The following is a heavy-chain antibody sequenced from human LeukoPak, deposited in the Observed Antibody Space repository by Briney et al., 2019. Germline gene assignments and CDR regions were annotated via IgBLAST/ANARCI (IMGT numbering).Heavy chain of an antibody. V-gene: IGHV3-7*01. CDR3: AREGGSGWYSGWFDP. Sequence: QAGGSLRLSCAASGFTFSSYWMSWVRQAPGKGLEWVANINQDGSEKRYVDSVKGRFTISRDNAETSLYLQMNSLRAEDTAVYYCAREGGSGWYSGWFDPWGQGTLVTVSS. D-gene: IGHD6-19*01. CDR1: GFTFSSYW. CDR2: INQDGSEK. J-gene: IGHJ5*02.